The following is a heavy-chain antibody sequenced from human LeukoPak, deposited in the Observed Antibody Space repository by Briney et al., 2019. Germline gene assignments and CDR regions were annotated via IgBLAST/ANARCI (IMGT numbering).Heavy chain of an antibody. CDR3: ARDYLYGSGSYYMHLDY. Sequence: TPVKVSCKASGFTFTSSAVQWVRQARGQRLEWIGWIVVGSGNTNYAQKFQGRVTMTRDTSTSTVFMELSSLRSEDTAVYYCARDYLYGSGSYYMHLDYWGQGTLVTVSS. CDR1: GFTFTSSA. V-gene: IGHV1-58*01. D-gene: IGHD3-10*01. J-gene: IGHJ4*02. CDR2: IVVGSGNT.